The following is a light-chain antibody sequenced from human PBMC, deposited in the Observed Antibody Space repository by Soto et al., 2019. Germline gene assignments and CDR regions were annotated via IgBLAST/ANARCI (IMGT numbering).Light chain of an antibody. V-gene: IGLV1-40*01. CDR1: SSNIGAGYD. J-gene: IGLJ2*01. Sequence: QSVLTQPPSVSGALGQRVTISCTGSSSNIGAGYDVHWYQQLPGTAPKVLIYDNNSRPSGVPGRFSGSKSGTSASLAITGLQAEDEADYYCHSYDVSLSGPVFGGGTKLTVL. CDR2: DNN. CDR3: HSYDVSLSGPV.